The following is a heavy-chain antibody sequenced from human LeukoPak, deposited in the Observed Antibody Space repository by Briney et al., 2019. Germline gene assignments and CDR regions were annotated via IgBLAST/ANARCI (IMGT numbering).Heavy chain of an antibody. CDR2: ISANSGSA. CDR3: ARVGGYYFPSDY. CDR1: GYTFSNHG. Sequence: GASVKVSCKASGYTFSNHGISWVRQAPGQGLEWMGWISANSGSANYAQKFQGRVTMTTDTSTSTAYMDLRSLRSDDTAVYYCARVGGYYFPSDYWGQGTLVTVSS. D-gene: IGHD2-15*01. V-gene: IGHV1-18*01. J-gene: IGHJ4*02.